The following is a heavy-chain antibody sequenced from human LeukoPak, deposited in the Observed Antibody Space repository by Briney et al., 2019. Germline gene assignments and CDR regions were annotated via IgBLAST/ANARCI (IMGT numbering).Heavy chain of an antibody. V-gene: IGHV3-7*02. D-gene: IGHD7-27*01. CDR3: VPHTGTVGY. Sequence: GGSLRLSCAASGFIFSSYWMSWVRQAPGKGLEWVANIKQDGSEKYYVDSVKGRFTISRDNAKKSLYLVMNSLRAEDTAVYYCVPHTGTVGYWGQGTLVTVSS. J-gene: IGHJ4*02. CDR2: IKQDGSEK. CDR1: GFIFSSYW.